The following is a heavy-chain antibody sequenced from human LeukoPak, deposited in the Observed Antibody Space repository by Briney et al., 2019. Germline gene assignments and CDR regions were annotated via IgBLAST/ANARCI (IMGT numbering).Heavy chain of an antibody. CDR1: GLTFSSYE. J-gene: IGHJ4*02. CDR2: ISSSGSII. D-gene: IGHD2-2*01. V-gene: IGHV3-48*03. Sequence: GGSLRLSCAASGLTFSSYEMNWVRQAPGKGLEWVSYISSSGSIIYYADSVKGRFTISRDNSKNTLYLQMNSLRAEDTAVYYCSKWKAIVLVPAARSPIDYWGQGTLVTVSS. CDR3: SKWKAIVLVPAARSPIDY.